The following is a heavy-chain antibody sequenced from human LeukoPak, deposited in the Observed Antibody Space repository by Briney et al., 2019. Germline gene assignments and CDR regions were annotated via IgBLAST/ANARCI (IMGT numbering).Heavy chain of an antibody. CDR3: ARHLSNSHFDY. CDR1: GYSFTSYW. D-gene: IGHD2-21*01. V-gene: IGHV5-51*01. J-gene: IGHJ4*02. CDR2: IYPGDSDT. Sequence: GESLKISCQGSGYSFTSYWIGWVRQMPGKGLVWMGIIYPGDSDTRYSPSFQGQVTISADKSISTAHLQWSSLKATDTAMYYCARHLSNSHFDYWGQGTLVTVSS.